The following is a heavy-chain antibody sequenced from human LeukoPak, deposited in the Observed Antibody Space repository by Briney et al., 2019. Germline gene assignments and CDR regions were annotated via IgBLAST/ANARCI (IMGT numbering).Heavy chain of an antibody. J-gene: IGHJ3*02. CDR3: ARDELGDILTGYPDALDI. CDR1: GFTLRSYG. CDR2: IRYDGSDK. V-gene: IGHV3-30*02. D-gene: IGHD3-9*01. Sequence: GGSLRLSCVASGFTLRSYGMHWARQAPGKGLEWVAFIRYDGSDKYYADSVKGRFTISRDNPKNMLYLQMNSLRAEDTAVYYCARDELGDILTGYPDALDIWGQGTMVTVSS.